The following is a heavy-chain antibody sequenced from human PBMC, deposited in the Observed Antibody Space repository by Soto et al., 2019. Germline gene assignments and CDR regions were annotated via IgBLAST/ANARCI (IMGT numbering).Heavy chain of an antibody. D-gene: IGHD3-10*01. CDR2: IYHSGST. CDR1: GGSISSGGYS. CDR3: AREKGRTYGMDV. J-gene: IGHJ6*02. V-gene: IGHV4-30-2*01. Sequence: SETLSLTCAVSGGSISSGGYSWSWIRQPPGKGLEWIGYIYHSGSTYYNPSLKSRVTISVDRSKNQFSLKLSSVTAADTAVYYCAREKGRTYGMDVWGQGTTVTVSS.